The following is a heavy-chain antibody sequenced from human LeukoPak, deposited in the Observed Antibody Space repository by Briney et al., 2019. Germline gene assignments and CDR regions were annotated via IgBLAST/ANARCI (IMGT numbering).Heavy chain of an antibody. CDR1: GFTVSSNY. CDR2: IYSGGST. J-gene: IGHJ4*02. CDR3: AKAPVTTCRGAFCYPFDY. Sequence: QTGGSLRLSCAASGFTVSSNYMSWVRQAPGKGLEWVSVIYSGGSTYYADSVKGRFTISRDSSKNTLFLQMNRLRPEDAAVYYCAKAPVTTCRGAFCYPFDYWGLGTLVTVSS. V-gene: IGHV3-53*01. D-gene: IGHD2-15*01.